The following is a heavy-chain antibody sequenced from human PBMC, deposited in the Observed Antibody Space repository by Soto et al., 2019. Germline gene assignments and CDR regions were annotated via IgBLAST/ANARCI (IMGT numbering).Heavy chain of an antibody. V-gene: IGHV4-59*01. Sequence: SETLSLTCTFSGGSISSYFWSWIRQPPGKGLEWIGYIYYSGSTNYAQKLQGRVTMTTDTSTSTAYMELRSLRSDDTAVYYCARVKGSGYHNWFDPWGQGTLVTVSS. D-gene: IGHD3-22*01. CDR1: GGSISSYF. J-gene: IGHJ5*02. CDR2: IYYSGST. CDR3: ARVKGSGYHNWFDP.